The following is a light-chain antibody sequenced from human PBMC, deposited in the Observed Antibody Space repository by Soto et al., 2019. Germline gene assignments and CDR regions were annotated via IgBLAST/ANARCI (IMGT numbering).Light chain of an antibody. CDR2: LGS. V-gene: IGKV2-28*01. CDR3: MQARQTPVT. Sequence: DIVMTHSPLSLPVTPGEPASISCRSSQSLLHSNGYNCLDWYLQKPGQSPHLLIDLGSNRASGVPDRIRGSGSGTDFTLRISIVEAEDVGVYYFMQARQTPVTFGGGTKVEIK. CDR1: QSLLHSNGYNC. J-gene: IGKJ4*01.